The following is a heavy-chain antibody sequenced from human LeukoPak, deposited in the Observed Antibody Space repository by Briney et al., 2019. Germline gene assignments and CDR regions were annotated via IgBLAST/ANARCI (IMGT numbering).Heavy chain of an antibody. J-gene: IGHJ4*02. D-gene: IGHD3-10*01. V-gene: IGHV3-33*05. Sequence: GGSLRLSCAASGFTLSNYAMHWVRQAPGKGLEWVTVISTDGKDKKYADSVKGRFAISRDNSKNTLDLQMNSLRAEDTAVYYCARDITLTRGGRSDYWGQGTLVTVSA. CDR2: ISTDGKDK. CDR1: GFTLSNYA. CDR3: ARDITLTRGGRSDY.